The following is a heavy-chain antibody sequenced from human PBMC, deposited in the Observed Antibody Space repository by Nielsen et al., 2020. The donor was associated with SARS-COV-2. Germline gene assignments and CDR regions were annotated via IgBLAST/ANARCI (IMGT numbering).Heavy chain of an antibody. CDR2: ISYDGSNK. D-gene: IGHD1-26*01. CDR3: AKVYLSSGGYSYYYYYYGMDV. CDR1: GFTFSSYG. Sequence: GESLKISCAASGFTFSSYGMHWVRQAPGKGLEWVAVISYDGSNKYYADSVKGRFTISRDNSKNTLYLQMNSLRAEDTAVYYCAKVYLSSGGYSYYYYYYGMDVWGQGTTVTVSS. J-gene: IGHJ6*02. V-gene: IGHV3-30*18.